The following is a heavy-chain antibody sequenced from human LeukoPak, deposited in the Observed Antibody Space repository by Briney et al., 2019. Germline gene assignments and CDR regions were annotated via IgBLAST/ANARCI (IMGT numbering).Heavy chain of an antibody. V-gene: IGHV4-34*01. J-gene: IGHJ4*02. CDR3: ARTYYDFWSGYPFDY. D-gene: IGHD3-3*01. CDR2: INHSGST. Sequence: GSLRLSCAASGFTFSSYAMSWVRQAPGKGLEWIGEINHSGSTNYNPSLKSRVTISVDTSKNQFSLKLSSVTAADTAVYYCARTYYDFWSGYPFDYWGQGTLVTVSS. CDR1: GFTFSSYA.